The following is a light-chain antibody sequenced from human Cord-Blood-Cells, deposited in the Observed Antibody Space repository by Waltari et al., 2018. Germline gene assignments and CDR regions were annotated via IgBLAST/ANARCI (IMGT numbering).Light chain of an antibody. J-gene: IGKJ2*02. CDR3: QQSYSTCT. V-gene: IGKV1-39*01. Sequence: DIQMTQSPSSLSASVGDRVTITCRASRSISSYLNWYQQKPGKAPKLLIYAASSLQSGVPSRFSGSGSGTDFTLTISSLQPEDFATYYCQQSYSTCTFGQGTKLEIK. CDR2: AAS. CDR1: RSISSY.